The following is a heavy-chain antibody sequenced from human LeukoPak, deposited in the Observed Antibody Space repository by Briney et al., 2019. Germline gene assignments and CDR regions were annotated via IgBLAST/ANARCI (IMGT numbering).Heavy chain of an antibody. CDR3: ARAGHSTDAFDI. CDR1: GASISNGGFY. CDR2: IYYSGST. D-gene: IGHD2/OR15-2a*01. Sequence: SQTLSLTCSVSGASISNGGFYWSWIRQHPGKGLEWIGYIYYSGSTYYNPSLKSRVTISVDTSKNQFSLKLSSVTAADTAVYYCARAGHSTDAFDIWGQGTMVTVSS. J-gene: IGHJ3*02. V-gene: IGHV4-31*03.